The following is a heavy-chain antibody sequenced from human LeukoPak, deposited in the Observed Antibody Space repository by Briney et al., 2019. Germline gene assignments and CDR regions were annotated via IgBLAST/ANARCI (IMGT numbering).Heavy chain of an antibody. Sequence: TGGSLRLSCAASGFTFSSYSMNWVRQAPGKGLEWVANIKQDGSEKYYVDSVKGRFTISRDNAKNSLYLQMNSLRAEDTAVYYCVRVTSANFDWLYYMDVWGKGTTVTISS. V-gene: IGHV3-7*04. CDR1: GFTFSSYS. CDR2: IKQDGSEK. CDR3: VRVTSANFDWLYYMDV. J-gene: IGHJ6*03. D-gene: IGHD3-9*01.